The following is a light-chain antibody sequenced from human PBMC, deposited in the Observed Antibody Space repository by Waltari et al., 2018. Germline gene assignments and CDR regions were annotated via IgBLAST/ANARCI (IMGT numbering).Light chain of an antibody. CDR1: TSDVGGYNF. CDR3: SSFRSDHTYV. V-gene: IGLV2-14*03. J-gene: IGLJ1*01. Sequence: QSALTQPASVSGSPGQSIAISCPGTTSDVGGYNFVSWYQQHPGNAPKLLIYDVTNRPSGVSYRFSGSKSGNTASLTISGLQAEDEADYYCSSFRSDHTYVFGSGTEVTVL. CDR2: DVT.